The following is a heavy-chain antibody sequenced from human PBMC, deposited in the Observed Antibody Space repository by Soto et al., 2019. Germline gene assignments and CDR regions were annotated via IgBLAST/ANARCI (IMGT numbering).Heavy chain of an antibody. J-gene: IGHJ5*02. CDR1: GGSISSGGYY. Sequence: PSETLSLTCTVSGGSISSGGYYWSWIRQHPGKGLEWIGYIYYSGSTYYNPSLKSRVTISVDTSKNQFSLKLSSVTAADTAVYYCARALYSSSWRWFDPWGQGTLVTVYS. D-gene: IGHD6-13*01. CDR3: ARALYSSSWRWFDP. CDR2: IYYSGST. V-gene: IGHV4-31*03.